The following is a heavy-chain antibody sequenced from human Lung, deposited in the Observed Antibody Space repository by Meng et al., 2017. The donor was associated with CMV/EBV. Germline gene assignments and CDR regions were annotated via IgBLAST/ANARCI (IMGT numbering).Heavy chain of an antibody. J-gene: IGHJ5*02. D-gene: IGHD2-2*01. Sequence: GGSXRLXCAASGFTFSSYWMHWVRQAPGKGLEWVANIKQDGSEKYYVDSVKGRFTISRDNAKNSLYLQMNSLRAEDTAVYYCARDGAPAATPWGNWFDPXGQGXLVTVSS. V-gene: IGHV3-7*01. CDR2: IKQDGSEK. CDR3: ARDGAPAATPWGNWFDP. CDR1: GFTFSSYW.